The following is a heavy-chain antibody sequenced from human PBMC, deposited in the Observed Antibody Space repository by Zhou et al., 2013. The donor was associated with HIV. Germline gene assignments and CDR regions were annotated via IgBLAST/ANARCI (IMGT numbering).Heavy chain of an antibody. V-gene: IGHV1-8*02. CDR2: LNAERGNR. J-gene: IGHJ4*02. CDR1: GGIVISIA. Sequence: QVQLLQSGTEVKKPGSSVTVSCKASGGIVISIAISWVRQAPGQGLEWMGWLNAERGNRDVAQKFWGRVALTLNVSAGVAHMELNTLKFEDTAVYYCARRGYYWDSSGYDYWGQGTLITVSS. CDR3: ARRGYYWDSSGYDY. D-gene: IGHD3-22*01.